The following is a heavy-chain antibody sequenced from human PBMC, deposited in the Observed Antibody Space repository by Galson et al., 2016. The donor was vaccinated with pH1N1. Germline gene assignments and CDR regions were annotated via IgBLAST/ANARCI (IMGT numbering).Heavy chain of an antibody. CDR2: ISHIGGT. CDR1: GGSISSRNW. J-gene: IGHJ5*02. Sequence: ETLSLTCAVSGGSISSRNWWSWVRQPPGQGLEWIGDISHIGGTNYNPSHKSRVTISLNKSKNHFSLNLASVTAADTAVYYCARDGGDYGGAGQYKYFDTWGQGTLVTVSS. D-gene: IGHD4-23*01. CDR3: ARDGGDYGGAGQYKYFDT. V-gene: IGHV4-4*02.